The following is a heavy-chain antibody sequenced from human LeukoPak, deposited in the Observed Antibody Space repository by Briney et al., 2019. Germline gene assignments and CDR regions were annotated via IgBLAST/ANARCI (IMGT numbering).Heavy chain of an antibody. CDR2: IYSDNT. CDR1: GFTVSSNS. D-gene: IGHD3-10*01. V-gene: IGHV3-53*01. Sequence: GGSLRLSCTVSGFTVSSNSMSWVRQAPGKGLEWVSFIYSDNTHYSDSVKGRFTISRDNSKNTLYLQMNSLRAEDTAVYYCARDKAGAGFGDAFDIWGQGTMVTVSS. CDR3: ARDKAGAGFGDAFDI. J-gene: IGHJ3*02.